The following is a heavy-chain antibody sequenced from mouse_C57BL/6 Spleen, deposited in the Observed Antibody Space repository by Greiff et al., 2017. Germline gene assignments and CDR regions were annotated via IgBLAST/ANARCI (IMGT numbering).Heavy chain of an antibody. J-gene: IGHJ4*01. V-gene: IGHV3-6*01. D-gene: IGHD2-3*01. CDR3: ARSFYDGYYRWAMDY. CDR2: ISYDGSN. CDR1: GYSITSGYY. Sequence: DVQLQESGPGLVKPSQSLSLTCSVTGYSITSGYYWNWIRQFPGNKLEWMGYISYDGSNNYNPSLKNRISITRDTSKNQFFLKLNSVTTEDTATYYCARSFYDGYYRWAMDYWGQGTSVTVSS.